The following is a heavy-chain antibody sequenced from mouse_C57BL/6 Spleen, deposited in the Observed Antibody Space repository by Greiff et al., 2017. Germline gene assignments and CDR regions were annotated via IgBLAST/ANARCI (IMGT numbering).Heavy chain of an antibody. V-gene: IGHV1-50*01. CDR1: GYTFTSYW. Sequence: QVQLQQPGAELVKPGASVKLSCKASGYTFTSYWMQWVKQRPGQGLEWIGEIDPSDSYTNYNQKFKGKATLTVDTSSSTAYMQLSSLTSEDAAVYYCAGGGTAQVQFAYWGQGTMVTVSA. CDR3: AGGGTAQVQFAY. D-gene: IGHD3-2*02. CDR2: IDPSDSYT. J-gene: IGHJ3*01.